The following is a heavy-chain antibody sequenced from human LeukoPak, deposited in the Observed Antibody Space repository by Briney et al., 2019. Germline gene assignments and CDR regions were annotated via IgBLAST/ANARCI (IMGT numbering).Heavy chain of an antibody. V-gene: IGHV1-69*06. J-gene: IGHJ5*02. CDR2: IIPIFGTA. CDR1: GGTLSSYA. D-gene: IGHD4-17*01. Sequence: SVKVSCKASGGTLSSYAISWVRQAPGQGLEWMGGIIPIFGTANYAQKFQGRVTITADKSTSTAYMELSSLRSEDTAVYYCARDLVGGDYAIFDPWGQGTLVTVSS. CDR3: ARDLVGGDYAIFDP.